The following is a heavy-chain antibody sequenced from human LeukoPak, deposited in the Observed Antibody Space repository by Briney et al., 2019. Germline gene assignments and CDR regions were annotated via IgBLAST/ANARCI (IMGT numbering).Heavy chain of an antibody. Sequence: GGSLRLSCAASGFTFSSYWMHWVRQAPGKGLVWVSRINSDGSSTSYADSVKSRFTISRDNAKNTLYLQMNSLRAEDTAVYYCARGGAVANGLDIWGQGTMVTVCS. V-gene: IGHV3-74*01. D-gene: IGHD6-19*01. CDR3: ARGGAVANGLDI. CDR2: INSDGSST. CDR1: GFTFSSYW. J-gene: IGHJ3*02.